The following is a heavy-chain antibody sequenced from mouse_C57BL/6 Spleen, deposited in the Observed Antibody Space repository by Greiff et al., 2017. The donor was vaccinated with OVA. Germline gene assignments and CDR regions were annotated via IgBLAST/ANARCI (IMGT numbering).Heavy chain of an antibody. CDR1: GYTFTDYY. CDR3: ARVQLRLVFDY. Sequence: EVQLQQSGPELVKPGASVKISCKASGYTFTDYYMNWVKQSHGKSLEWIGDINPNNGGTSYNQKFKGKATLTVDKSSSTAYMELRSLTSEDSAVYYCARVQLRLVFDYWGQGTTLTVSS. D-gene: IGHD3-2*02. CDR2: INPNNGGT. J-gene: IGHJ2*01. V-gene: IGHV1-26*01.